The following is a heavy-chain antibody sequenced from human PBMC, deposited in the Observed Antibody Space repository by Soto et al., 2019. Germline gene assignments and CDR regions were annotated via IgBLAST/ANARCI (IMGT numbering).Heavy chain of an antibody. D-gene: IGHD6-6*01. Sequence: GGSLRLSCAASGFTFSDYYMSWIRQAPGRGLEWVSYISSAGSYTNYADSMKGRFTISRDNAKNSLYLQLNSLRAEDTAVYYCAREVYSYFDYWGQGMLVTVSS. CDR2: ISSAGSYT. J-gene: IGHJ4*02. V-gene: IGHV3-11*06. CDR3: AREVYSYFDY. CDR1: GFTFSDYY.